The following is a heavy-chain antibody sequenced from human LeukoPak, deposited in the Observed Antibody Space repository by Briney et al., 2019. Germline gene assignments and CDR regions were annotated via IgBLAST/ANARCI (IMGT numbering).Heavy chain of an antibody. V-gene: IGHV1-2*06. Sequence: ASVKVSCKASGYTFTGYYMHWVRQALGQGLEWMGRINPNSGGTNYAQKFQGRVTMTRDTSISTAYMELSRLRSDDTAVYYCAREETSGGFDYWGQGTLVTVSS. D-gene: IGHD3-10*01. CDR2: INPNSGGT. CDR3: AREETSGGFDY. J-gene: IGHJ4*02. CDR1: GYTFTGYY.